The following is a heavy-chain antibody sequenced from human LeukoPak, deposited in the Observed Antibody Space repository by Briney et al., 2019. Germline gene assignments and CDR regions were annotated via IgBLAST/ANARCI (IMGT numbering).Heavy chain of an antibody. D-gene: IGHD6-19*01. CDR3: ARDQSSGPKRYPLDY. Sequence: PGGSLRLSCAASGFTFSSYGMHWVRQAPGKGLEWVAVIWYDGSNKYYADSVKGRFTISRDNFKNTLYLQMNSLRAEDTAVYYCARDQSSGPKRYPLDYWGQGTLVTVSS. V-gene: IGHV3-33*01. CDR2: IWYDGSNK. CDR1: GFTFSSYG. J-gene: IGHJ4*02.